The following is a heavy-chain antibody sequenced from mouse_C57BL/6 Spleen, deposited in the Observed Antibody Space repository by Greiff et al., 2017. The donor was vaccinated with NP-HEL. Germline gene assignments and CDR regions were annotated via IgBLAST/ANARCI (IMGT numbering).Heavy chain of an antibody. CDR3: AREAY. CDR1: GFTFSDHG. CDR2: ISSGSSTS. V-gene: IGHV5-17*01. Sequence: EVKLMESGGGLVKPGGSLKLSCAASGFTFSDHGMHWVRQAPEKGLEWVAYISSGSSTSYYADTVKGRFTISRDNAKNTLFLQMTSLRSEDTAMYYCAREAYWGQGTLVTVSA. J-gene: IGHJ3*01.